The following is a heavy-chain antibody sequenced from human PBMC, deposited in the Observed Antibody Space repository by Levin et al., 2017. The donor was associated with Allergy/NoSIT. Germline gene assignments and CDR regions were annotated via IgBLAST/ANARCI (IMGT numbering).Heavy chain of an antibody. CDR3: AKDSRGNYYLYFDY. CDR2: ISGSGGST. CDR1: GFTFSSYA. J-gene: IGHJ4*02. V-gene: IGHV3-23*01. Sequence: GGSLRLSCAASGFTFSSYAMIWVRQAPGKGLEWVSTISGSGGSTYYADSVKGRFTISRDNSKNTLYLQMTSLRAEDTAIYYCAKDSRGNYYLYFDYWGQGTLVTVSS. D-gene: IGHD1-26*01.